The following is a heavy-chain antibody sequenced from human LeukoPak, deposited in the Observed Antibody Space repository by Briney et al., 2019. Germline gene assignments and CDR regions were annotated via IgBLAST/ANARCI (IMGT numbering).Heavy chain of an antibody. V-gene: IGHV3-21*01. CDR2: ISTSSSYI. Sequence: GGSLRLSCAASGFTFSSYEMNWVRQAPGKGLEWVSSISTSSSYIDYADSVKGRFTISRDNARNSLYLQMNSLRAEDTAVYYCARGAEGIAASDSNFDYWGQGMLVTVSS. D-gene: IGHD6-13*01. CDR1: GFTFSSYE. J-gene: IGHJ4*02. CDR3: ARGAEGIAASDSNFDY.